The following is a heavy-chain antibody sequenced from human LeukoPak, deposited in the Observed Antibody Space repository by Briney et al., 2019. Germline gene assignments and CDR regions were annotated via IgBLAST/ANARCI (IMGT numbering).Heavy chain of an antibody. V-gene: IGHV4-38-2*02. CDR3: ARDYGYFDY. D-gene: IGHD3-16*01. CDR2: IYHSEST. CDR1: GYSITSGYY. Sequence: SETLSLTCTVSGYSITSGYYWGWIRQPPGKGLEWIGSIYHSESTYYNPSLKSRVTISVDTSKNQFSLKLSSVTAADTAVYYCARDYGYFDYWGQGTLVTVSS. J-gene: IGHJ4*02.